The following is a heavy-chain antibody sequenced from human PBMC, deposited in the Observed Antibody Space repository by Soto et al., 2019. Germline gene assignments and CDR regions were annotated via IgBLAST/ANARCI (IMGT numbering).Heavy chain of an antibody. V-gene: IGHV4-59*01. J-gene: IGHJ5*02. CDR3: AKGGFSAGKSLVP. D-gene: IGHD3-16*02. CDR2: VSYSGST. CDR1: GGSINYFY. Sequence: PSETLSLTCIVSGGSINYFYWSWIRQPPGKGLEWIGYVSYSGSTNYNPSLKSRVAISVDASQNQFFLKLTSPTAANTAVYYCAKGGFSAGKSLVPWGKGIQGTRSS.